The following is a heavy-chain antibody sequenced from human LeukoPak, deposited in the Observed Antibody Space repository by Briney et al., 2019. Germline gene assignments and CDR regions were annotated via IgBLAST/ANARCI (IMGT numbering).Heavy chain of an antibody. J-gene: IGHJ4*02. D-gene: IGHD1/OR15-1a*01. Sequence: GGSLRLSCAASGFTFSSYAMSWVRQAPGKGLEWVSVISGSGGSTYYADSVKGRFTISRDNSKNTLYLQMNSLRADDTALYYCAKSRLPSPKTGTSDYWGQGTLVTVSS. CDR1: GFTFSSYA. CDR3: AKSRLPSPKTGTSDY. V-gene: IGHV3-23*01. CDR2: ISGSGGST.